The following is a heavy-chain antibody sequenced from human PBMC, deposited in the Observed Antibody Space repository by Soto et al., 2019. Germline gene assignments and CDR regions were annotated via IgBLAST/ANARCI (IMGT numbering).Heavy chain of an antibody. J-gene: IGHJ5*02. D-gene: IGHD3-3*01. Sequence: PGESLKISCKGSGDSFTSYWIGWVRQMPGKGLEWMGIIYPGDSDTRYSPSFQGQVTISADKSISTAYLQWSSLKASDTAMYYCARGGYIFGVRNAGGDWFDPWGQGTLVTVSS. CDR1: GDSFTSYW. CDR3: ARGGYIFGVRNAGGDWFDP. CDR2: IYPGDSDT. V-gene: IGHV5-51*01.